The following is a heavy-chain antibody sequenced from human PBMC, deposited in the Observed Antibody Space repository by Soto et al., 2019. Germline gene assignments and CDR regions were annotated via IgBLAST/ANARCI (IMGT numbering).Heavy chain of an antibody. CDR2: ISSSGSTI. Sequence: PGGSLRLSCAVSGFTFSSYEMNWVRQAPGKGLEWVSYISSSGSTIYYADSVKGRFTISRDNAKNSLYLQMNSLRAEDTAVYYCARGHYDSGLNEVYYGMDVWGQGTTVTVSS. D-gene: IGHD3-22*01. V-gene: IGHV3-48*03. J-gene: IGHJ6*02. CDR3: ARGHYDSGLNEVYYGMDV. CDR1: GFTFSSYE.